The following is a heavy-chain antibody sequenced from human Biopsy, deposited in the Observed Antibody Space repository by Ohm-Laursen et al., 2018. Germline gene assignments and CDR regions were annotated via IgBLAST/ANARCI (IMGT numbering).Heavy chain of an antibody. Sequence: SDTLSFTCNVSGGDINNYYWSWIRQPAGQGLEWIGRIYPGGSTNCNPSLKSRVTMSVDTSKKQLSLRLRSVTAADTAMYYCASVVLGPTNDAFDLWGQGTMVVVS. D-gene: IGHD3-22*01. V-gene: IGHV4-4*07. CDR2: IYPGGST. CDR1: GGDINNYY. CDR3: ASVVLGPTNDAFDL. J-gene: IGHJ3*01.